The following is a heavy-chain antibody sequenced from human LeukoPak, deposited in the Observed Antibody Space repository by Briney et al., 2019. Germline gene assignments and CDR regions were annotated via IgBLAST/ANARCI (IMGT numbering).Heavy chain of an antibody. D-gene: IGHD2-2*01. Sequence: GGSLRLSCAASGFTFSSYAMHWVRQAPGKGLEWVAVISYDGSNKYYADSVKGRFTISRDSSKNTLYLQMNSLRAEDTAVYYCARGYCSSTSCSSFDYWGQGTLVTVSS. CDR2: ISYDGSNK. CDR3: ARGYCSSTSCSSFDY. V-gene: IGHV3-30*04. J-gene: IGHJ4*02. CDR1: GFTFSSYA.